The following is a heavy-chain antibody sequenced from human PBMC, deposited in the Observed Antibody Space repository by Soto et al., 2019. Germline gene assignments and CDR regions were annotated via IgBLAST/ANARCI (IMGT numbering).Heavy chain of an antibody. CDR2: INHSGST. CDR1: GGSFSGYY. D-gene: IGHD6-13*01. CDR3: ARGPFYSSGWYDY. J-gene: IGHJ4*02. Sequence: QVQLQQWGAGLLKPSETLSLTCAVYGGSFSGYYWSWIRQPPGKGLEWIGEINHSGSTNYNPSLKSRVXXSXDMXKNQFSLKLSSVTAADTAVYYCARGPFYSSGWYDYWGQGTLVTVSS. V-gene: IGHV4-34*01.